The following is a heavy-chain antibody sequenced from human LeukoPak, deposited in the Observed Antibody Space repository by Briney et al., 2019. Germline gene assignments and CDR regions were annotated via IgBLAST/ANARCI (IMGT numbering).Heavy chain of an antibody. Sequence: GGSLRLSCAASGFTFSSYGMSWVRQAPGKGLQWVSSISSSSTYIYYVDSVQGRFIISRDNAKNSVYLQMNSLRAEDTAVYYCARDATYTSAWYAGYFDYWGQGMLVTVSS. CDR2: ISSSSTYI. V-gene: IGHV3-21*01. J-gene: IGHJ4*02. CDR3: ARDATYTSAWYAGYFDY. D-gene: IGHD6-19*01. CDR1: GFTFSSYG.